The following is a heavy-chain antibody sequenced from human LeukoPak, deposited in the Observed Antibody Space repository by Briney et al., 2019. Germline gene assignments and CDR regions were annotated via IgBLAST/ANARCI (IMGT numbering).Heavy chain of an antibody. CDR3: ARDPPLRYSHYGMDV. CDR2: ISSSSSTI. Sequence: GGSLRLSCAASGFTFSDSYMSWIRQAPGKGLEWVSYISSSSSTIYYADSVKGRFTISRDNAKNSLYLQMNSLRAEDTAVYYCARDPPLRYSHYGMDVWGQGTTVTVSS. V-gene: IGHV3-11*04. J-gene: IGHJ6*02. CDR1: GFTFSDSY.